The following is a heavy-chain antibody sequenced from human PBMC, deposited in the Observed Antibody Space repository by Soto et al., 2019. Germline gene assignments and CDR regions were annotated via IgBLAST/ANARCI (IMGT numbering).Heavy chain of an antibody. CDR1: GFTITSSA. CDR3: ATVHNTSRSFDY. D-gene: IGHD1-20*01. Sequence: EVQLLDSGGGLVQPGESLRLSCAASGFTITSSAMSWVRQAPGKGLEWVSTTGISGRTTYYADSVKGRFTVSRDDSKNTLDQQMSSLRAEDTAVYYCATVHNTSRSFDYWGQGTPVTVSS. V-gene: IGHV3-23*01. J-gene: IGHJ4*02. CDR2: TGISGRTT.